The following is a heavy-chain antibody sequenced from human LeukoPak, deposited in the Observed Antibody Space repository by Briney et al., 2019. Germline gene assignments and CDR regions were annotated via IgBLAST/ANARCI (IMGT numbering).Heavy chain of an antibody. D-gene: IGHD3-9*01. V-gene: IGHV3-64D*06. J-gene: IGHJ4*02. Sequence: GGSLRLSCSASGFTFSSYAMHWVRQAPGKGLEYVPAISSNGGSTYYADSVKGRFTISRDNSKNTLYLQMSSLRAEDTAVYYCVKDMGYDILTGYYIGYFDYWGQGTLATVSS. CDR3: VKDMGYDILTGYYIGYFDY. CDR1: GFTFSSYA. CDR2: ISSNGGST.